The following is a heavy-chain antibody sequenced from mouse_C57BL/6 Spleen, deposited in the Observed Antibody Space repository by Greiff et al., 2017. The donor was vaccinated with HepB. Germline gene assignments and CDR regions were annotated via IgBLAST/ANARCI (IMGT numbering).Heavy chain of an antibody. D-gene: IGHD1-1*02. Sequence: DVKLVESGGGLVKPGGSLKLSCAASGFTFSSYAMSWVRQTPEKRLEWVATISDGGSYTYYPDNVKGRFTISRDNAKNNLYLQLSHLKSEDTAMYDCAGGGWASVFAYWGQGTLVTVSS. J-gene: IGHJ3*01. V-gene: IGHV5-4*03. CDR1: GFTFSSYA. CDR3: AGGGWASVFAY. CDR2: ISDGGSYT.